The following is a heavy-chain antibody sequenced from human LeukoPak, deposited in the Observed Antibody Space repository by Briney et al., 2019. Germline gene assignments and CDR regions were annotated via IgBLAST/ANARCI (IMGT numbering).Heavy chain of an antibody. D-gene: IGHD4-17*01. Sequence: GGSLRLSCAASGFTFSSYGMHWVRQAPGKGLEWVAVIWYDGSNKYYADSVKGRFTISRDNSKNTLYLQMNSLRDEDTAVYYCAREANGDYSDYWGQGTLVTVSS. CDR1: GFTFSSYG. CDR2: IWYDGSNK. J-gene: IGHJ4*02. CDR3: AREANGDYSDY. V-gene: IGHV3-33*08.